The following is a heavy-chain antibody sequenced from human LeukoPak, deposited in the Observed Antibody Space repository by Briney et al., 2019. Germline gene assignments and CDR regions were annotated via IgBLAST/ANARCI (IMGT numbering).Heavy chain of an antibody. CDR3: ARDGGGGWYTDDY. CDR1: GGTFSSYA. CDR2: IIPIFGTA. J-gene: IGHJ4*02. V-gene: IGHV1-69*13. Sequence: ASVKVSCKASGGTFSSYAISWVRQAPGQGLEWMGGIIPIFGTANYAQKFQGRVTITADESTSTVYMELSSLRSEDTAVYYCARDGGGGWYTDDYWGQGTLVTVSS. D-gene: IGHD6-19*01.